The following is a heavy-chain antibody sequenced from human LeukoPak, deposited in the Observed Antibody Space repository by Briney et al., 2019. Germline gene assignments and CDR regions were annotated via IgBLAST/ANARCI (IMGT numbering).Heavy chain of an antibody. D-gene: IGHD3-10*01. CDR2: ISANDGNT. V-gene: IGHV1-18*01. J-gene: IGHJ4*02. Sequence: SGGSLRLSCAASGFTFTSYGISWVRQAPGQGLEWMGWISANDGNTDYPQKLQGRVTMTTDTSTSTAYMELRSLRSDDTAVYYCARESHVTREDYWGQGTLVTVSS. CDR3: ARESHVTREDY. CDR1: GFTFTSYG.